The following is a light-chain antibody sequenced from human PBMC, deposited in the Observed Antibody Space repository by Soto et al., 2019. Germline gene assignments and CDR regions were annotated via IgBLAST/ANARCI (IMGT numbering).Light chain of an antibody. CDR2: DSS. CDR3: QQSYSNPTWT. Sequence: EIPLTQSQCSLSACVGDRITITCLVSQSISTYLNWYQQKPGEAPTLLVYDSSTLQSGVPSRFSGSAFGAEFTLTVSSLQPEDFATYYCQQSYSNPTWTFGQGTKVDIK. CDR1: QSISTY. J-gene: IGKJ1*01. V-gene: IGKV1-39*01.